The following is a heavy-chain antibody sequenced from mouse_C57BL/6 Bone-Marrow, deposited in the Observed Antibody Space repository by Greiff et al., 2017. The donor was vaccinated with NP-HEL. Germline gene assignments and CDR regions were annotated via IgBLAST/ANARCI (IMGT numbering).Heavy chain of an antibody. V-gene: IGHV3-6*01. CDR1: GYSITSGYY. CDR2: ISYDGSN. CDR3: ARERSITTVVADYFDY. J-gene: IGHJ2*01. D-gene: IGHD1-1*01. Sequence: ESGPGLVKPSQSLSLTCSVTGYSITSGYYWNWIRQFPGNKLEWMGYISYDGSNNYNPSLKNRISITRDTSKNQFFLKLNSVTTEDTATYYCARERSITTVVADYFDYWGQGTTLTVSS.